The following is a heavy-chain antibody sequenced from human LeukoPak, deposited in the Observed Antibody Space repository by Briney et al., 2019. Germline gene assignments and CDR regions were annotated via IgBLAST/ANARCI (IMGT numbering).Heavy chain of an antibody. V-gene: IGHV3-64D*09. Sequence: GGSLRLSCSASGFTFSSYAMHWVRQAPGKGLEYVSAISSNGGTTYYADSVKGRFTISRDNSKNTLYLQMSSLRAEDTAIYFCACEVCSGGTCFLAYWGQGALVTVSS. D-gene: IGHD2-15*01. CDR3: ACEVCSGGTCFLAY. CDR1: GFTFSSYA. CDR2: ISSNGGTT. J-gene: IGHJ4*02.